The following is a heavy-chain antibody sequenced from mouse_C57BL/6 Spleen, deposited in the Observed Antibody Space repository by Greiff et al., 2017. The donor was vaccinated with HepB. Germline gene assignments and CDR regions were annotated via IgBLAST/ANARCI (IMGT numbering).Heavy chain of an antibody. CDR3: ARRPITTVVYFDY. V-gene: IGHV1-42*01. CDR1: GYSFTGYY. CDR2: INPSTGGT. J-gene: IGHJ2*01. Sequence: EVQLQQSGPELVKPGASVKISCKASGYSFTGYYMNWVKQSPEQSLEWIGEINPSTGGTTYNQKFKAKATLTVDKSSSTAYMQLKSLTSEDSAVYYCARRPITTVVYFDYWGQGTTLTVSS. D-gene: IGHD1-1*01.